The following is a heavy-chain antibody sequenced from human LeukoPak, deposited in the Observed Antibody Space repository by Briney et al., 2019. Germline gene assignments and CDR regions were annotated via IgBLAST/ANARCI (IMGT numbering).Heavy chain of an antibody. Sequence: GGALTLSCTASGFTFCVFAMSRLPQAPGEGVEWVGLIRSKAYCGITEYAASVKGRFTISRDHYKSIAYLQMNSLKTEDTAVYYCTRGHSYGLYWGQGTLVTVSS. CDR1: GFTFCVFA. J-gene: IGHJ4*02. D-gene: IGHD5-18*01. V-gene: IGHV3-49*03. CDR3: TRGHSYGLY. CDR2: IRSKAYCGIT.